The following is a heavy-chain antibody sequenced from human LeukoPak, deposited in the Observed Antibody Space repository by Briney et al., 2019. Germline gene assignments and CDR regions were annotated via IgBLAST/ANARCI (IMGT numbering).Heavy chain of an antibody. D-gene: IGHD3-22*01. J-gene: IGHJ3*02. V-gene: IGHV4-61*02. CDR1: GGSISSGSYY. CDR3: ARGGTYYYDSSGYSPVVSAFDI. Sequence: SETLSLTCTVSGGSISSGSYYWSWIRQPAGKGLEWIGRIYTSGSTNYNPSLKSRVTISVDTSKNQFSLKLSSVTAADTAVYYCARGGTYYYDSSGYSPVVSAFDIWGQGTMVTVSS. CDR2: IYTSGST.